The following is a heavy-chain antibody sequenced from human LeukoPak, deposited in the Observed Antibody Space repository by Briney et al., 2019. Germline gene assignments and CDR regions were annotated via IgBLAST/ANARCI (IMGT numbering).Heavy chain of an antibody. D-gene: IGHD3-10*01. Sequence: ASVKVSCKASGYTFTGYYMHWVRQAPGQGLEWMGWINPNSGGTNYAQKFQGWVTMTRDTSISTAYMELSRLRSDDTAVYYCARDHRGSGSFNYYYYYGMDVWGQGTTVTVSS. CDR2: INPNSGGT. CDR1: GYTFTGYY. J-gene: IGHJ6*02. CDR3: ARDHRGSGSFNYYYYYGMDV. V-gene: IGHV1-2*04.